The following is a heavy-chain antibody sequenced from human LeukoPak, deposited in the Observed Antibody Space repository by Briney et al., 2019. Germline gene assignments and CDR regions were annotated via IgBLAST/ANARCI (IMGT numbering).Heavy chain of an antibody. Sequence: GESLKISCKGSGYSSTSYWISWVRQMPGKGLEWMGRIDPSDSYTNYSPSFQGHVTISADKSISTAYLQWSSLKASDTAMYYCARQFHYYGSGDGIDYWGQGTLVTVSS. CDR2: IDPSDSYT. CDR3: ARQFHYYGSGDGIDY. D-gene: IGHD3-10*01. V-gene: IGHV5-10-1*01. J-gene: IGHJ4*02. CDR1: GYSSTSYW.